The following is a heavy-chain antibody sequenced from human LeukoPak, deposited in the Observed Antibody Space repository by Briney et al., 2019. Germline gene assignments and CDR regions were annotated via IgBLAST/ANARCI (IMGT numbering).Heavy chain of an antibody. CDR2: INPHGGNT. CDR3: ARVPYCSSISCLQYSYYYYMDV. D-gene: IGHD2-2*01. CDR1: GYTFNSYG. V-gene: IGHV1-18*01. Sequence: ASVKVSCKASGYTFNSYGISWVRQAPGQGLAWMGWINPHGGNTRYSQKFQGRVTMTTDTSTSTAYMELRSLRSDDTAVFYCARVPYCSSISCLQYSYYYYMDVWGKGTTVTVSS. J-gene: IGHJ6*03.